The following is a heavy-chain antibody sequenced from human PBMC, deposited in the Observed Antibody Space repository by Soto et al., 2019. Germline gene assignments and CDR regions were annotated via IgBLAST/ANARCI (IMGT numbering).Heavy chain of an antibody. Sequence: QVQLQESGPGLVKPSETRSLACTVSADSLNNYYWTWIRQPPGKSLECIGYVYYGATPTYNPSLRSRVAISVDSSKSHFSLKLTSVIAADTAYYYCARGQPGYCSGVPCHTWFDSWGQGTLVTVSP. D-gene: IGHD6-25*01. CDR2: VYYGATP. J-gene: IGHJ5*01. V-gene: IGHV4-59*12. CDR1: ADSLNNYY. CDR3: ARGQPGYCSGVPCHTWFDS.